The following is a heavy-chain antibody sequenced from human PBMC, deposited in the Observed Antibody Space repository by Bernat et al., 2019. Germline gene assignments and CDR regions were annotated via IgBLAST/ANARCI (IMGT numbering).Heavy chain of an antibody. CDR1: GGSTSSSIDY. CDR3: ERGGGGGFGESGRD. V-gene: IGHV4-39*01. Sequence: QLQRQESGPGVVKPPETLSPTCTVSGGSTSSSIDYWGWIRQTPGKGLEWIGGIYSGVTTYTNPSPKSRVTISIDTTQTQFTVTLGPVTVADADVDDCERGGGGGFGESGRDWGQGTRVSVSS. D-gene: IGHD3-10*01. J-gene: IGHJ4*02. CDR2: IYSGVTT.